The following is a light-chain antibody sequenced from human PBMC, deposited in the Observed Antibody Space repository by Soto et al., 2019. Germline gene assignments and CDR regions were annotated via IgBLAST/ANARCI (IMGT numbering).Light chain of an antibody. CDR2: VVS. CDR3: QQSYSLPYT. J-gene: IGKJ2*01. Sequence: DIQLTQSPSSLSASVGDRVTITCRASQTISRNLSWYQQKPGEAPKLLMYVVSSLQGGVPSRFSGSESGTDYTLTISSLQPDDFATYYCQQSYSLPYTFGQGTKLEIK. V-gene: IGKV1-39*01. CDR1: QTISRN.